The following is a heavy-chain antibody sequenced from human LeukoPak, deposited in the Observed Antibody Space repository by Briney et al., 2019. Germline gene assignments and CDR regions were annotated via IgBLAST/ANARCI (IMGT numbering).Heavy chain of an antibody. Sequence: GGSLRLSCAASGFTFSSYAMSWVRQAPGKGLEWVSGVSGRGDSTYYADSVKGRFTISRDKSKNTLYLQMNSLRAEDTAVYYCAKDYYDSSGYYSGNFDYWGQGTLVTVSS. J-gene: IGHJ4*02. CDR1: GFTFSSYA. CDR2: VSGRGDST. V-gene: IGHV3-23*01. D-gene: IGHD3-22*01. CDR3: AKDYYDSSGYYSGNFDY.